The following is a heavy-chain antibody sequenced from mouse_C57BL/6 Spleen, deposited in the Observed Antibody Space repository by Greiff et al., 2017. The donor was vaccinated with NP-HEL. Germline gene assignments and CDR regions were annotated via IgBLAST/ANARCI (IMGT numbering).Heavy chain of an antibody. CDR2: ISSGGSYT. V-gene: IGHV5-6*01. CDR1: GFTFSSYG. CDR3: ARHGDTTADY. Sequence: EVKLMESGGDLVKPGGSLKLSCAASGFTFSSYGMSWVRQTPDKRLEWVATISSGGSYTYYPDSVKGRFTISRDNAKNTLYLQMSSLKSEDTAMYYCARHGDTTADYWGQGTTLTVSS. J-gene: IGHJ2*01. D-gene: IGHD1-2*01.